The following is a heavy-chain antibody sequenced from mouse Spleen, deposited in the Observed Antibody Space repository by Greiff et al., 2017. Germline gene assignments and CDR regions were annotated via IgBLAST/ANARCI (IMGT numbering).Heavy chain of an antibody. J-gene: IGHJ2*01. CDR1: GYAFSSSW. D-gene: IGHD6-1*01. Sequence: VQLQQSGPELVKPGASVKISCKASGYAFSSSWMNWVKQRPGKGLEWIGRIYPGDGDTNYNGKFKGKATLTADKSSSTAYMQLSSLTSEDSAVYFCARPSNQDYFDYWGQGTTLTVSS. CDR3: ARPSNQDYFDY. CDR2: IYPGDGDT. V-gene: IGHV1-82*01.